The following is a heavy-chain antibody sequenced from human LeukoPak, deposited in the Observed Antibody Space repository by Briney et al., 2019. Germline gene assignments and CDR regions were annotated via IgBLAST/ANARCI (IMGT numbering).Heavy chain of an antibody. CDR3: ARDREVVTFYYGMDV. V-gene: IGHV1-46*01. CDR2: INPSGGST. CDR1: GYTFTSYY. D-gene: IGHD4-23*01. J-gene: IGHJ6*02. Sequence: ASVKVSCKASGYTFTSYYMHWVRQAPGQGLEWMGIINPSGGSTSYAQKFQGRVTMTRDTSTSTVCMELSSLRSEDTAVYYCARDREVVTFYYGMDVWGQGTTVTVSS.